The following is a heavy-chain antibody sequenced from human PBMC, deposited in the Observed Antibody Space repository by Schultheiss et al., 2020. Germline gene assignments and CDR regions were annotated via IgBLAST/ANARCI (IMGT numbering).Heavy chain of an antibody. CDR2: ISSSGSTI. CDR3: AKDRPWIQLWLFDY. D-gene: IGHD5-18*01. CDR1: GFTFSSYW. J-gene: IGHJ4*02. V-gene: IGHV3-48*04. Sequence: GGSLRLSCAASGFTFSSYWMSWVRQAPGKGLEWVSYISSSGSTIYYADSVKGRFTISRDNAKNSLYLQMNSLRAEDTAVYYCAKDRPWIQLWLFDYWGQGTLVTVSS.